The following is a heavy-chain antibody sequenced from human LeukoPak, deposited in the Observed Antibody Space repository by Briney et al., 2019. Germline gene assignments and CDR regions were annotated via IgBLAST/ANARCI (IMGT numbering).Heavy chain of an antibody. D-gene: IGHD3-9*01. CDR2: ISSSSSTI. CDR3: AKDGHILTGYPLDY. CDR1: GLTVSSSY. J-gene: IGHJ4*02. Sequence: PGGSLRLSCAASGLTVSSSYMSWVRQAPGKGLEWVSYISSSSSTIYYADSVKGRFTISRDNAKNSQYLQMNSLRDEDTAVYYCAKDGHILTGYPLDYWGQGTLVTVSS. V-gene: IGHV3-48*02.